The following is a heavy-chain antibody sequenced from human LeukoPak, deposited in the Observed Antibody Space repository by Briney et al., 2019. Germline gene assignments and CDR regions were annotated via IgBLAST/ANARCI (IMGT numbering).Heavy chain of an antibody. Sequence: PGGSLRLSCAASGFTFSNNAMSWVRQAPGKGLEWVSLISGSGGSTYYADSVKGRFAISRDNSKNTLYLQMNSLRAEDTAVYYCARALASSEGYWGQGTLVTVSS. V-gene: IGHV3-23*01. CDR3: ARALASSEGY. D-gene: IGHD6-19*01. CDR2: ISGSGGST. J-gene: IGHJ4*02. CDR1: GFTFSNNA.